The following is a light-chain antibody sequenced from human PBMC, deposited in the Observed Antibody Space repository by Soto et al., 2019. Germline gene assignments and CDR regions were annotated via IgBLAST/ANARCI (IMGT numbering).Light chain of an antibody. CDR3: QQYNTYSRA. J-gene: IGKJ3*01. Sequence: DIQMTQSPSTLSASVGDRVTITCRASQSISMWLAWYQQKPGKAPKLLIYRASNLEGGVPSRFSGSGSGTEFTLTISSLQPDDFATYYCQQYNTYSRAFGPGTKVDIK. CDR2: RAS. V-gene: IGKV1-5*03. CDR1: QSISMW.